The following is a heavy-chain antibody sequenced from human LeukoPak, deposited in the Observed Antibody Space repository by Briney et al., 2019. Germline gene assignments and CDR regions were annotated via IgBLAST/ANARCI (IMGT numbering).Heavy chain of an antibody. Sequence: GGSLRLSCAASGFIFSNYGMNWVRQAPGKGLEWVAAISASGSATSYADSVRGRFTISRDNSKNTLYLQMNSLRAEDTAVYYCARDPPIDWGQGTLVTVSS. V-gene: IGHV3-23*01. D-gene: IGHD2-15*01. CDR1: GFIFSNYG. CDR2: ISASGSAT. J-gene: IGHJ4*02. CDR3: ARDPPID.